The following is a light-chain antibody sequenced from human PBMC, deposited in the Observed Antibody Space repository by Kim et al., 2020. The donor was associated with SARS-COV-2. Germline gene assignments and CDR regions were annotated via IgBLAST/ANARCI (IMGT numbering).Light chain of an antibody. V-gene: IGLV3-21*04. J-gene: IGLJ2*01. CDR1: NIGSKS. CDR2: YDS. Sequence: SYELTQPPSVSVAPGKTARITCGGNNIGSKSVHWYQQKPGQAPVLVIYYDSDRPSGIPERFSGSNSGNTATLTISRVEAGDEADYYCPVCDSYSDHVVCG. CDR3: PVCDSYSDHVV.